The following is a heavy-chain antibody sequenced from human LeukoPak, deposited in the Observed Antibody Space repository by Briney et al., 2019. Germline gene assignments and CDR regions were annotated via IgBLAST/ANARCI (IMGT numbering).Heavy chain of an antibody. J-gene: IGHJ4*02. V-gene: IGHV1-3*01. CDR3: ARAGYSSSWLAYFDY. CDR1: GYPFTTHI. Sequence: ASVKVSCTASGYPFTTHIIHWVRQAPGQRLEWMGWINAGNGDRQYSQKFQGRVTITRDTSATTAYMELSSLRSEDTAVYYCARAGYSSSWLAYFDYWGQGTLVTVSS. D-gene: IGHD6-13*01. CDR2: INAGNGDR.